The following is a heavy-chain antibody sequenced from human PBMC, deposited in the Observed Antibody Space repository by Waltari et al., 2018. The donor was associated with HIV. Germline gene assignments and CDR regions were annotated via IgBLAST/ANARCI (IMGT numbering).Heavy chain of an antibody. D-gene: IGHD2-15*01. Sequence: QVPLVQSGAEVKKPGSSVKVSCKAPAGTFTTYAITWVRQAPGQGLEWMGGIIPVFGTTNYAQKFQGRLTIIADESTSTGYMELSSLRSEDTAVYYCARMATVVDWYFDLWGRGTLVTVSS. J-gene: IGHJ2*01. V-gene: IGHV1-69*01. CDR3: ARMATVVDWYFDL. CDR1: AGTFTTYA. CDR2: IIPVFGTT.